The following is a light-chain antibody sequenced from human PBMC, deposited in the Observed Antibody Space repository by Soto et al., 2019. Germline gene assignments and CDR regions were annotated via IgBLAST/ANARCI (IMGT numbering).Light chain of an antibody. CDR1: QSVSSY. J-gene: IGKJ4*01. CDR3: QQRSTPLT. V-gene: IGKV3-11*01. Sequence: EIVLTQSPATLSLSPGERATLSCRASQSVSSYLAWYQQKPGQAPRLLIYDASSRTTGIPARFSGSGSGTDFTLTISSLEPEDFAVYYCQQRSTPLTFGRGTKVEIK. CDR2: DAS.